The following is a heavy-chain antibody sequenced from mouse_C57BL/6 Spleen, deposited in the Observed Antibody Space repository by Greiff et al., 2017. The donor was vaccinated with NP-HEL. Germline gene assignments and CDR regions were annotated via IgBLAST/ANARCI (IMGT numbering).Heavy chain of an antibody. CDR1: GFTFSDFY. D-gene: IGHD3-2*02. V-gene: IGHV7-1*01. Sequence: EVHLVESGGGLVQSGRSLRLSCATSGFTFSDFYMEWVRQAPGKGLEWIAASRNKANDYTTEYSASVKGRFIVSRDTSQSILYLQMNALRAEDTSIYYCARDLDSSGYSWFAYWGQGTLVTVSA. J-gene: IGHJ3*01. CDR2: SRNKANDYTT. CDR3: ARDLDSSGYSWFAY.